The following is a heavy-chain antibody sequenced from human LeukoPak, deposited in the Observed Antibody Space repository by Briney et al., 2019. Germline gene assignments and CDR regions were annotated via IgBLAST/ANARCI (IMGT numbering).Heavy chain of an antibody. CDR3: AKDICTRTSCHYYFDS. Sequence: GGSLRLSCAASGFRFGDYPMYWVRQAPGKGLEWVALITWDGDTTYYIDSVKGRFTVSRDSSKNSLYLQMNSLRSEDTAFYYSAKDICTRTSCHYYFDSWGQGTLVTVSS. CDR1: GFRFGDYP. CDR2: ITWDGDTT. V-gene: IGHV3-43*01. J-gene: IGHJ4*02. D-gene: IGHD2-2*01.